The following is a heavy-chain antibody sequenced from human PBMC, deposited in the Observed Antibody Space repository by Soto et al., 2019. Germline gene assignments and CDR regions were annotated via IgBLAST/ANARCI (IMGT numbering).Heavy chain of an antibody. CDR3: ARGYSGYDYSIGYYYGMDV. CDR2: MNPNSGNT. Sequence: ASVKVSCRASGYTFTSYDINWVRQATGQGLEWMGWMNPNSGNTGYAQKFQGRVTMTRNTSISTAYMELSSLRSEDTAVYYCARGYSGYDYSIGYYYGMDVWGQGTTVTVS. J-gene: IGHJ6*02. CDR1: GYTFTSYD. D-gene: IGHD5-12*01. V-gene: IGHV1-8*01.